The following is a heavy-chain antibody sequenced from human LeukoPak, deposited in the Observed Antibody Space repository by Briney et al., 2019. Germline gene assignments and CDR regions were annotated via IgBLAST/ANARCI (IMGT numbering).Heavy chain of an antibody. V-gene: IGHV5-51*01. CDR3: ARRGLAAAGTSYYFDY. CDR2: IYPGDSDT. CDR1: GYSFTSYW. D-gene: IGHD6-13*01. J-gene: IGHJ4*02. Sequence: GESLKISCKVSGYSFTSYWIGWVRQMPGKGLEWMGIIYPGDSDTRYSPSFQGQVTISADKSISTAYLQWSSLKASDTAMYYCARRGLAAAGTSYYFDYWGQGTLVTVSS.